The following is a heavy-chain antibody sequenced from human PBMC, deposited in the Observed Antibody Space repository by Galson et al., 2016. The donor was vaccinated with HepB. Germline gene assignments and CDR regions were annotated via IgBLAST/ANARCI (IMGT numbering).Heavy chain of an antibody. Sequence: SETLSLTCNVSGGSISSYCLSWIRQPPGKGLEWIAYISDSGSTNYSPSLESRVTVFLDTSKNQFSLRLSYVTAADTAVYYCARAEYQLPWHSYYGMDVWGQGITVTVSS. V-gene: IGHV4-59*01. D-gene: IGHD2-2*01. CDR3: ARAEYQLPWHSYYGMDV. CDR1: GGSISSYC. CDR2: ISDSGST. J-gene: IGHJ6*02.